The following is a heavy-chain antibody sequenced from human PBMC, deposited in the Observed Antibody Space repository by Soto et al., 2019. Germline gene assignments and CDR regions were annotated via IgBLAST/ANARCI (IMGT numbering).Heavy chain of an antibody. CDR2: ISAYNSNT. V-gene: IGHV1-18*01. J-gene: IGHJ4*02. CDR1: VCTFTSYG. Sequence: ASVKVSCKASVCTFTSYGISWVRQAPGQGLEWMGWISAYNSNTDSAQKRLGRVTITTDKSTSTANIELRTLNSDETSCYYCARDIDSGDYFDYWGQGTLVTVSS. CDR3: ARDIDSGDYFDY. D-gene: IGHD4-17*01.